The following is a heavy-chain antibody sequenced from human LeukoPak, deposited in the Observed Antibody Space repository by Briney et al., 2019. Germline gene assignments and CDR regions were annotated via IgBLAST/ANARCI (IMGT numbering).Heavy chain of an antibody. V-gene: IGHV1-18*01. CDR3: ARGGDIVVVPAATPYYYYYMDV. CDR2: ISAYNGNT. CDR1: GYTFTSYG. J-gene: IGHJ6*03. Sequence: GASVKVSCKASGYTFTSYGISWVRQAPGQGLEWMGWISAYNGNTNYAQKLQGRVTMTTDTSTSTAYMELRSLRSDDTAVYYCARGGDIVVVPAATPYYYYYMDVWGKGTTVTISS. D-gene: IGHD2-2*01.